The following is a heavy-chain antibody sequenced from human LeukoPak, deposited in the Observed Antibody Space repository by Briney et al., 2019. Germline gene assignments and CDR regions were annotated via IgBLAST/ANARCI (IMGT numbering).Heavy chain of an antibody. V-gene: IGHV3-30-3*01. Sequence: GRSLRLSCAASGFTFSSYAMHWVRQAPGKGLEWVAVISYDGSNKYYADSVKGRFTISRDNSKNTLYLQMNSLRAEDTAVYYCAKDGKIQLFDSYYDYWGQGTLVTVSS. CDR2: ISYDGSNK. J-gene: IGHJ4*02. D-gene: IGHD5-18*01. CDR3: AKDGKIQLFDSYYDY. CDR1: GFTFSSYA.